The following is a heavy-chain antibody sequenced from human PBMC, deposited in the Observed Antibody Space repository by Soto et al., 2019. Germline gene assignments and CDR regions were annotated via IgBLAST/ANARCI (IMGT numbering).Heavy chain of an antibody. J-gene: IGHJ6*02. D-gene: IGHD6-6*01. Sequence: ASVKGSCKGSGYAFTSYGISWVRQAPGQGLEWMGWISAYNGNTNYAQKLQGRVTMTTDTSTSTAYMELRSLRSDDTAVYYCARDQFYSSSSTYYYGMDVWGQGTTVTVYS. CDR1: GYAFTSYG. CDR2: ISAYNGNT. CDR3: ARDQFYSSSSTYYYGMDV. V-gene: IGHV1-18*01.